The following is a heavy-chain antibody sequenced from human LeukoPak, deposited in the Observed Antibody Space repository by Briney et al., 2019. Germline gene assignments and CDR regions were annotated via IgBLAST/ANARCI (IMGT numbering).Heavy chain of an antibody. D-gene: IGHD7-27*01. Sequence: ASVKGSSTTSGYTFTTYAMNWVRQAPGQGLEWMGWINTNTGNPTYAQGFTGRFVFSLDTSVSTAYLQISSLKAEDTAVYYCGTTANWGSPPFDYWGQGTLVTVSS. J-gene: IGHJ4*02. CDR3: GTTANWGSPPFDY. CDR1: GYTFTTYA. CDR2: INTNTGNP. V-gene: IGHV7-4-1*02.